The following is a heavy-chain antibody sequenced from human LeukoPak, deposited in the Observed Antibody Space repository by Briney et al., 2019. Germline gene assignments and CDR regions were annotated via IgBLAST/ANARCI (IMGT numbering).Heavy chain of an antibody. V-gene: IGHV1-8*01. CDR1: GYTFTSYD. CDR2: MNPNSGNT. Sequence: GASVKVSCKASGYTFTSYDINWVRQATGQGLEWMGWMNPNSGNTGYAQKFQGRGTMTRNTSISTAYMELSSLRSEDTAVYYCARGNYDSRMYYFDYWGQGSLVTVSS. CDR3: ARGNYDSRMYYFDY. J-gene: IGHJ4*02. D-gene: IGHD3-22*01.